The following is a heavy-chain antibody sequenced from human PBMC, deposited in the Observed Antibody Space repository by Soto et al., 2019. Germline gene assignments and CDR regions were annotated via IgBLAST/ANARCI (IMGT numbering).Heavy chain of an antibody. CDR3: ATGVIWIGYFTVDY. Sequence: AASVKVSCKASGGSFGKSAINWVRQTPGQGLEWLGGFIPVYRTLNYAQKFQGRVTITADESTGTAYMTLSSLASDDTAVYYCATGVIWIGYFTVDYWGQGTLVTVSS. CDR1: GGSFGKSA. V-gene: IGHV1-69*13. CDR2: FIPVYRTL. J-gene: IGHJ4*02. D-gene: IGHD3-3*01.